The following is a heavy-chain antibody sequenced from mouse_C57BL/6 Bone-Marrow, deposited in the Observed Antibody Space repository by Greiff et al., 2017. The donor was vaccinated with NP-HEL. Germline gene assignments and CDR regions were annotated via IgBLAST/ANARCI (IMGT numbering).Heavy chain of an antibody. CDR2: ISSGGDYI. D-gene: IGHD1-1*01. Sequence: EVKLVESGEGLVKPGGSLKLSCAASGFTFSSYAMSWVRQTPEKRLEWVAYISSGGDYIYYADTVKGRFTISRDNARNTLYLQMSSLKSEDTAMYYCTRESVVATRYFDVWGTGTTVTVSS. CDR3: TRESVVATRYFDV. CDR1: GFTFSSYA. V-gene: IGHV5-9-1*02. J-gene: IGHJ1*03.